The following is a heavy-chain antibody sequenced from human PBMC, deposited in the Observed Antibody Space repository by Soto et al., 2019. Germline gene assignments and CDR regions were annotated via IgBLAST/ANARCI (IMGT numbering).Heavy chain of an antibody. V-gene: IGHV4-30-2*01. Sequence: QLQLQESDSGLVRPAQTLSLTCAVSGASVSSGSYSWSWIRQPPGKGLEWIGFYFQGGDAYYNPSLESRVTISVDRYKNQFSLKLRSVTAADTAVYFCARLDYQSSGSYAFDIWGQETTVTVSS. CDR1: GASVSSGSYS. D-gene: IGHD3-22*01. CDR3: ARLDYQSSGSYAFDI. CDR2: YFQGGDA. J-gene: IGHJ3*02.